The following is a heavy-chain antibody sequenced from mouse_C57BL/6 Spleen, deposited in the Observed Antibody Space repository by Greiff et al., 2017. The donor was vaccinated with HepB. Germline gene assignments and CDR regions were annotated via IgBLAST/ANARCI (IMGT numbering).Heavy chain of an antibody. Sequence: EVQLQQSGAELVRPGASVKLSCTASGFNIKDDYMHWVKQRPEQGLEWIGWIDPENGDTEYASKFQGKATITADTSSNTAYLQLSSLTSEDTAVYYYTTSYGNSPLYAMDYWGQGTSVTVSS. CDR2: IDPENGDT. CDR3: TTSYGNSPLYAMDY. CDR1: GFNIKDDY. J-gene: IGHJ4*01. V-gene: IGHV14-4*01. D-gene: IGHD2-1*01.